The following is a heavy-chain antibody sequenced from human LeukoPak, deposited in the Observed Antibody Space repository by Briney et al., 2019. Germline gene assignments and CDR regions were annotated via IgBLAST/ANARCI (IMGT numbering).Heavy chain of an antibody. V-gene: IGHV3-74*01. Sequence: GGSLRLSCTASGFTFSSYWMHWVRQAPGKGPVWVSRINSDGSSTSYADSVKGRFTISRDNAKNTLYLQMNSLRAEDTAVYYCARDSLEGFDYWGQGPLVTVSS. J-gene: IGHJ4*02. D-gene: IGHD5-24*01. CDR1: GFTFSSYW. CDR3: ARDSLEGFDY. CDR2: INSDGSST.